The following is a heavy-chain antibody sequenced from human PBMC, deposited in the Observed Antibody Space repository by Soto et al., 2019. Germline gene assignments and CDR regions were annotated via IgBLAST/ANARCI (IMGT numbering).Heavy chain of an antibody. V-gene: IGHV1-18*01. J-gene: IGHJ6*02. D-gene: IGHD3-3*01. Sequence: ASVKVSCKASGYTFTSYGISWVRQAPGQGLEWMGWISAYDGNTNYAQKLQGRVTMTTGTSTSTAYMELRSLRSDDTAVNYCARDGGSTIFGVVINYYYYGMDVWGQGTTVTVSS. CDR3: ARDGGSTIFGVVINYYYYGMDV. CDR1: GYTFTSYG. CDR2: ISAYDGNT.